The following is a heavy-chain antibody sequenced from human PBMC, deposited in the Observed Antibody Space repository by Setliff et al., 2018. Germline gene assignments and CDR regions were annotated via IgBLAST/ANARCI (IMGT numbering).Heavy chain of an antibody. CDR3: RFWSSYYKNDY. CDR1: GGSFSDYY. J-gene: IGHJ4*02. Sequence: KASETLSLTCTVYGGSFSDYYWGWIRQSPGKRPEWIAEINQSGNTNYNPSLNSRVSVSVDTPTNQFSLKVFSVTAADTAVYYCRFWSSYYKNDYWAQRTLVTVSS. D-gene: IGHD3-3*01. V-gene: IGHV4-34*01. CDR2: INQSGNT.